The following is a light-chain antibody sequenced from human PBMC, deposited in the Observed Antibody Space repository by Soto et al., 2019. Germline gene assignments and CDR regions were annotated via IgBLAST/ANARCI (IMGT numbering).Light chain of an antibody. CDR2: DVT. V-gene: IGLV2-18*02. J-gene: IGLJ2*01. CDR3: SSYTSTNTIL. Sequence: QSALTQPPSVSGSPGQSVTISCTGTSSDVGDYDRVSWYQQPPVTAPRLLIYDVTNRPSGVPDRFSGSKSGNTASLTISGLQAEDETDYYCSSYTSTNTILFGGGTKVTVL. CDR1: SSDVGDYDR.